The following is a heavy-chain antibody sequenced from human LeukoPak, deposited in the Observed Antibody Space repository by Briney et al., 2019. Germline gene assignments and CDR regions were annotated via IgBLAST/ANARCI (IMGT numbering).Heavy chain of an antibody. D-gene: IGHD6-19*01. J-gene: IGHJ4*02. Sequence: GGSLRLSCAASGFTFSSYGMHWVRQAPGKGLEWVAVISYDGSNQYYADPVKGRFTISRDNSKNTLYLQMNSLRAEDTAVYYCAKSHSSGWYYFDYWGQGTLVTVSS. V-gene: IGHV3-30*18. CDR1: GFTFSSYG. CDR2: ISYDGSNQ. CDR3: AKSHSSGWYYFDY.